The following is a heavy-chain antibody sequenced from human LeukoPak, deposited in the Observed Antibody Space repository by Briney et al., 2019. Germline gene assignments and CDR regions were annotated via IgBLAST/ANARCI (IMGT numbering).Heavy chain of an antibody. D-gene: IGHD1-26*01. Sequence: PSETLSLTCTVPGGSISSYSWSWIRQPPGKGLEWIGYIYYSGSTNYNPSLKSRVTISVDTSKNQFSLKLSSVTAADTAVYYCASTDGGSYGMEYYYYGMDVWGQGTTVTVSS. CDR2: IYYSGST. V-gene: IGHV4-59*08. CDR3: ASTDGGSYGMEYYYYGMDV. CDR1: GGSISSYS. J-gene: IGHJ6*02.